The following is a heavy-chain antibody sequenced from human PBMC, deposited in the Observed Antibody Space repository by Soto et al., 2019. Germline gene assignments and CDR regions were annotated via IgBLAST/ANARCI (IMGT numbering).Heavy chain of an antibody. CDR1: GFTFSSYA. Sequence: VGSLRLSCAAPGFTFSSYAMSWVRQAPGKGLEWVSAISGSGGSTYYADSVKGRFTISRDNSKNTLYLQMNSLRAEDTAVYYCAKDKTAAAEGWFDPWGQGTLVTVSS. CDR3: AKDKTAAAEGWFDP. V-gene: IGHV3-23*01. D-gene: IGHD6-13*01. CDR2: ISGSGGST. J-gene: IGHJ5*02.